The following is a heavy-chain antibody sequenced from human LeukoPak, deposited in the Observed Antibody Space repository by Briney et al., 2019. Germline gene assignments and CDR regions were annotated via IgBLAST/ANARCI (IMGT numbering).Heavy chain of an antibody. CDR3: AREGYYDSSSDY. CDR1: GFTFSSYA. J-gene: IGHJ4*02. D-gene: IGHD3-22*01. Sequence: GGSLRLSCAASGFTFSSYAMHWVRQAPGKGLEWVAVISYDGNNKYYADSVRGRFTISRDNSKNTLYLQMNSLRAEDTAVYYCAREGYYDSSSDYWGQGTLVTVSS. V-gene: IGHV3-30-3*01. CDR2: ISYDGNNK.